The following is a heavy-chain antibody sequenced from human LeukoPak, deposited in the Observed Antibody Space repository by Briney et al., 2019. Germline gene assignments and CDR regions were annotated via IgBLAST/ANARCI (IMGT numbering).Heavy chain of an antibody. D-gene: IGHD5-12*01. CDR2: IYYSGST. V-gene: IGHV4-39*01. J-gene: IGHJ4*02. CDR1: GGSISSSSYY. CDR3: ARHDYGYNSPFDY. Sequence: PSETLSLTCTVSGGSISSSSYYWGWIRQPPGKGLEWIGSIYYSGSTYYNPSLKSRVTISVDTSKNQFSLKLSSVTAADTAVYYCARHDYGYNSPFDYWGQGTLVTVSS.